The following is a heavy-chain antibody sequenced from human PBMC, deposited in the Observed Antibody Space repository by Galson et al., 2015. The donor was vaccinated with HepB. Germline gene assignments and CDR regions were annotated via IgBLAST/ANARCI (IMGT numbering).Heavy chain of an antibody. CDR2: ISSNGGST. Sequence: SLRLSCAASGFTFSSYAMHWVRQAPGKGLEYVSAISSNGGSTYYADSVKGRFTISRDNSKNTLYLQMSSLRAEDTAVYYCVKDKPEYYYGSGSHYFDYWGQGTLVTVSS. J-gene: IGHJ4*02. CDR3: VKDKPEYYYGSGSHYFDY. D-gene: IGHD3-10*01. V-gene: IGHV3-64D*06. CDR1: GFTFSSYA.